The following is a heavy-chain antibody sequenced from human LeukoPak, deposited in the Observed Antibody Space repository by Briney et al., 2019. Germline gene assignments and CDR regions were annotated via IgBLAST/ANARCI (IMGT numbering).Heavy chain of an antibody. D-gene: IGHD4-17*01. CDR2: IYPGDSDT. Sequence: GESLKISCKASGYSFISYWIAWVRQMPGKGLEWMGIIYPGDSDTRYSPSFQGQVTISADKSISTAYLQWSSLKASDTAMYYCARHHGDYDLYYYYGMDVWGQGTTVTVSS. CDR1: GYSFISYW. CDR3: ARHHGDYDLYYYYGMDV. J-gene: IGHJ6*02. V-gene: IGHV5-51*01.